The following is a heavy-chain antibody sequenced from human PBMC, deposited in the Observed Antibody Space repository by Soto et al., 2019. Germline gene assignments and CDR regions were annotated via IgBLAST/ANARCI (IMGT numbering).Heavy chain of an antibody. CDR1: GGSISSSSYY. D-gene: IGHD4-17*01. Sequence: SETLSLTCTVSGGSISSSSYYWGWIRQPPGKGLEWIGSIYYSGYTYYNPSLKSRVTISVDTSMNQFSLKLNSVTAADTAVYYCARVRGMTTATTAPDLDAWGQGTTLTVSS. CDR2: IYYSGYT. V-gene: IGHV4-39*01. J-gene: IGHJ6*02. CDR3: ARVRGMTTATTAPDLDA.